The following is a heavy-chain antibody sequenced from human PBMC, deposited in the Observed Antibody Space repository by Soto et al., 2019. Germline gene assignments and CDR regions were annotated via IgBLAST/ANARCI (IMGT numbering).Heavy chain of an antibody. CDR2: MSFDGSNK. V-gene: IGHV3-30*04. CDR3: ARTTMVRGDSTFYYYYPMDV. CDR1: GFTFRTYA. D-gene: IGHD3-10*01. Sequence: QVQLVESGGGVVQPGRSLRLSCAASGFTFRTYAMHWGRQAPGKALAWVAVMSFDGSNKYYADSVKGRFTISRDNSKNTLYLQVNTLRAEDTAVYYCARTTMVRGDSTFYYYYPMDVWGQGTTVTVSA. J-gene: IGHJ6*01.